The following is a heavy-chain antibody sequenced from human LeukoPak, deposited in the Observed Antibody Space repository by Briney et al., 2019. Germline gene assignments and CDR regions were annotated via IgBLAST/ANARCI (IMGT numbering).Heavy chain of an antibody. CDR3: ARGGIAAAGYWFDP. V-gene: IGHV4-39*07. D-gene: IGHD6-13*01. CDR2: IYYSGST. CDR1: GGSISSSSYY. J-gene: IGHJ5*02. Sequence: SETLPLTCTVSGGSISSSSYYWGWIRQPPGKGLEWIGSIYYSGSTYYNPSLKSRVTISVDTSKNQFSLKLSSVTAADTAVYYCARGGIAAAGYWFDPWGQGTLVTVSS.